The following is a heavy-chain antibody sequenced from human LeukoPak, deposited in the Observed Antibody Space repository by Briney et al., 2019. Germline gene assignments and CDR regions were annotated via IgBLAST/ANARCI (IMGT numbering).Heavy chain of an antibody. CDR3: ARDGGYYDSSGLLDY. CDR2: INTDGSNT. CDR1: GFTFSSYR. J-gene: IGHJ4*02. D-gene: IGHD3-22*01. V-gene: IGHV3-74*01. Sequence: PGGSLRLSCAASGFTFSSYRMHWVRQAPGKGLVWVSRINTDGSNTTYADSVKGRFTISRDNAKNTLYLQMNSLRAEDTAVFYCARDGGYYDSSGLLDYWGQGTLVTVSS.